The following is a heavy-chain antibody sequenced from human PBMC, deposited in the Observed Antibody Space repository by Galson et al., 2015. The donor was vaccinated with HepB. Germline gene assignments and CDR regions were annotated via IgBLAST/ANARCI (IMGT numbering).Heavy chain of an antibody. Sequence: SVKVSCKASGGTFSSYAISWVRQAPGQGLEWMGGIIPIFGTANYAQKFQGRVTITADESTSTAYMELSSLRSEDTAVYYCAWGIAAAGNHYYYGMDVWGQGTTVTVSS. CDR3: AWGIAAAGNHYYYGMDV. D-gene: IGHD6-13*01. V-gene: IGHV1-69*13. CDR2: IIPIFGTA. J-gene: IGHJ6*02. CDR1: GGTFSSYA.